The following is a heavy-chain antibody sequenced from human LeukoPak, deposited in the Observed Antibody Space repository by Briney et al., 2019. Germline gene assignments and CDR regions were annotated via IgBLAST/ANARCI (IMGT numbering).Heavy chain of an antibody. V-gene: IGHV3-23*01. Sequence: GGSLRLSCAASGFTFNTYAMSWVRQAPGKGLEWVSAISGGGGSTYYADSVKGRFTISRDNSKNTLYLQMNSLRAEDTAVYYCAKDRVGATRINWFDPWGQGTLVTVSS. D-gene: IGHD1-26*01. CDR2: ISGGGGST. CDR1: GFTFNTYA. J-gene: IGHJ5*02. CDR3: AKDRVGATRINWFDP.